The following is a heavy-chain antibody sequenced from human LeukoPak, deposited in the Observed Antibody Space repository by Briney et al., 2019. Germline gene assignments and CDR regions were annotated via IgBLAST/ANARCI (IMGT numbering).Heavy chain of an antibody. J-gene: IGHJ6*02. CDR3: ARGPIQLWIHNAMDV. D-gene: IGHD5-18*01. CDR1: GFTFGDHA. Sequence: GGSLRLSCTGSGFTFGDHAMSWVRQAPGKGLEWVGFIRSKAYRGTTEYAVSVKGRFSISRDDSASIAYLQMNSLKTEDTAVYYCARGPIQLWIHNAMDVWGQGTTVTVSS. CDR2: IRSKAYRGTT. V-gene: IGHV3-49*04.